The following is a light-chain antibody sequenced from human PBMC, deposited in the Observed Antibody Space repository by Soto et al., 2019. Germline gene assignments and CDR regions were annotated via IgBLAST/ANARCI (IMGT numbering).Light chain of an antibody. V-gene: IGLV2-11*01. CDR2: DVI. CDR3: CSYAGSYTHV. Sequence: QSVLTQPRSVSGSPGQSVTISCTGTSSDVVTYTYVSLYQQHPGKAPKLIIYDVIKRPSGVPDRFSGSKSGNTASLTISGLQAEDEADYYCCSYAGSYTHVFGTGTKVTVL. CDR1: SSDVVTYTY. J-gene: IGLJ1*01.